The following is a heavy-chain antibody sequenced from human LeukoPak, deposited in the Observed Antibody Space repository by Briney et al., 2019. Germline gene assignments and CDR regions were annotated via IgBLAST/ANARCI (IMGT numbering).Heavy chain of an antibody. CDR3: VYSYGYYYFDH. J-gene: IGHJ4*02. CDR1: GVTVSSNY. Sequence: GGSLRLSCAASGVTVSSNYMSWVRQAPGKRLEWVSVIYSGGSTYYLDSVKGRFTISRDNSKNTLYLQMNSLRAEDTAVYYCVYSYGYYYFDHGGQGTLVTVSS. D-gene: IGHD5-18*01. V-gene: IGHV3-53*01. CDR2: IYSGGST.